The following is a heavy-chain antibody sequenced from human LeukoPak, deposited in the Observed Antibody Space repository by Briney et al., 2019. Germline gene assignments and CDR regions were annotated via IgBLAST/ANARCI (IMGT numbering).Heavy chain of an antibody. CDR3: ARGRYYIYYGMDV. CDR1: GGSLSGYY. V-gene: IGHV4-34*01. J-gene: IGHJ6*02. D-gene: IGHD3-10*01. Sequence: PSETLSLTCAVYGGSLSGYYWSWIRKPPGKGLEWIGEINHSGSTNYNPSLKSRVTISVDTSKNQFSLKLSSVTAADTAVYYCARGRYYIYYGMDVWGQGTTVTVSS. CDR2: INHSGST.